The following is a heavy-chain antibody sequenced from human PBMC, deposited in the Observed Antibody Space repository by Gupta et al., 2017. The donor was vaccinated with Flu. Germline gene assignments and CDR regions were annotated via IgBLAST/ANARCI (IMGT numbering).Heavy chain of an antibody. V-gene: IGHV4-34*01. D-gene: IGHD2-2*02. J-gene: IGHJ5*02. CDR2: INHSGST. Sequence: QVQLQQWGAGLFKPSATLSLTCAVYGGSFSGYSWSWIRQPPGKGLEWIGEINHSGSTNYNPSLKSRVTISVDTSKNQFSLKLSSVTAADTAVYYCARGRDGAAAIWNWFDPWGQGTLVTVSS. CDR1: GGSFSGYS. CDR3: ARGRDGAAAIWNWFDP.